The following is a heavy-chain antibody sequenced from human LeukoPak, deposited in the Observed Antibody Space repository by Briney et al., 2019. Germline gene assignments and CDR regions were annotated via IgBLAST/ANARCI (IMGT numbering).Heavy chain of an antibody. V-gene: IGHV4-39*01. CDR3: ASDSGWYRFEY. Sequence: SETLSLTCIVSGGSISSSSYYWGWIRQPPGKKLEWIGSIYSTGSTYYNPSLKSRVTISVDTSKNQFSLKLSSVTAADTAVYNCASDSGWYRFEYWGQGTLVTVSS. CDR2: IYSTGST. J-gene: IGHJ4*02. CDR1: GGSISSSSYY. D-gene: IGHD6-19*01.